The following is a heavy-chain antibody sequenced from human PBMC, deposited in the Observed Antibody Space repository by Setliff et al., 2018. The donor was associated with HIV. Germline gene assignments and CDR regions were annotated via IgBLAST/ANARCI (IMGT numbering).Heavy chain of an antibody. J-gene: IGHJ3*02. CDR3: ARDREDDGDYVAFDI. D-gene: IGHD4-17*01. CDR2: INPNSGGT. V-gene: IGHV1-2*02. CDR1: GYTFTGYY. Sequence: GASVKVSCKASGYTFTGYYMHWVRQAPGQGLEWMGWINPNSGGTTYAQKFQGRVTMTRDTSISTAYMEVSRLRSDDTAVYYCARDREDDGDYVAFDIWGQGTMVTVSS.